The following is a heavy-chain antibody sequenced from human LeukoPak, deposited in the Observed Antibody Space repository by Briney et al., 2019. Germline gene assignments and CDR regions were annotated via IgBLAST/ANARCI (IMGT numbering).Heavy chain of an antibody. J-gene: IGHJ3*02. CDR1: GFTFTTYS. Sequence: GGSLRLSCAASGFTFTTYSMNWVRQAPGKGLEWVSYISSSSSTIYYADSVKGRFTISRDNAKNSLYLQMNSLRAEDTAVHYCAKTSYYYDSSGYYAFDIWGQGTMVTVSS. CDR2: ISSSSSTI. D-gene: IGHD3-22*01. V-gene: IGHV3-48*01. CDR3: AKTSYYYDSSGYYAFDI.